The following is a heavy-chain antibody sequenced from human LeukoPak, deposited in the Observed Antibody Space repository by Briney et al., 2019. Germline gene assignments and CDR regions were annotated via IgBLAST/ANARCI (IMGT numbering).Heavy chain of an antibody. CDR1: GFTFSSYS. J-gene: IGHJ3*02. CDR3: ASQYCSGGSCYSGAFDI. Sequence: SGESLRLSCAASGFTFSSYSMNWVRQAPGKGLEWVSSISSSSSYIYYADSVKGRFTISRDNAKNSLYLQMNSLRAEDTAVYYCASQYCSGGSCYSGAFDIWGQGTMVTVSS. V-gene: IGHV3-21*01. CDR2: ISSSSSYI. D-gene: IGHD2-15*01.